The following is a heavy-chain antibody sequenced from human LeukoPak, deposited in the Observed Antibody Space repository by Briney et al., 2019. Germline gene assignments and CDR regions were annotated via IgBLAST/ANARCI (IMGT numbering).Heavy chain of an antibody. CDR3: ARGITGTPSWFDP. J-gene: IGHJ5*02. CDR1: GFTFSSYS. D-gene: IGHD1-20*01. V-gene: IGHV3-21*01. CDR2: ISSSSSYI. Sequence: GGSLRLSCAASGFTFSSYSMNWVRQAPGKGLEWVSSISSSSSYIYYADSVKGRFTISRDNAKNSLYLQMNSLRAEDTAVYYCARGITGTPSWFDPWGQGTLVTVSS.